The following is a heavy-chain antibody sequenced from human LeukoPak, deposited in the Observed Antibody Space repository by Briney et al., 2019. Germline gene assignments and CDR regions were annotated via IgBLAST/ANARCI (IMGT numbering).Heavy chain of an antibody. J-gene: IGHJ4*02. D-gene: IGHD6-6*01. V-gene: IGHV3-21*01. CDR1: GFTFSSYS. CDR3: AREGRAYSSSPHLDY. Sequence: GGSLRLSCAASGFTFSSYSMNWVRQAPGKGLEWVSSISSSSSYIYYADSVKGRFTISRDNAKNSLYLQMNSLRAEDTAVYYCAREGRAYSSSPHLDYWGQGTLVTVSS. CDR2: ISSSSSYI.